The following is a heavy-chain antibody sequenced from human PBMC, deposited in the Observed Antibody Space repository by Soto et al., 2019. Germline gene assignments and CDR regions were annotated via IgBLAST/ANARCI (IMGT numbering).Heavy chain of an antibody. CDR1: GYTFTSYS. J-gene: IGHJ3*02. CDR2: ISPYNGDT. V-gene: IGHV1-18*01. Sequence: QVQLVQSGTEVKKPGASVKVSCKASGYTFTSYSLSWVRQAPGQGLEWMGWISPYNGDTNFAQKLQGRVTMTTDTSTSTAYMELRSLRSDDTAVYYCARAYVEMDTFDIWGQGTLVTVSS. D-gene: IGHD3-16*01. CDR3: ARAYVEMDTFDI.